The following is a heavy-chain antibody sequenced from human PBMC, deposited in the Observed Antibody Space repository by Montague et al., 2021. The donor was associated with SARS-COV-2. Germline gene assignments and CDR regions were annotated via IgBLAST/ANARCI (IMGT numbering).Heavy chain of an antibody. J-gene: IGHJ6*02. CDR3: ARVGRQQLPPFSGMDV. CDR1: GGSISSSSYY. CDR2: IYYSGST. D-gene: IGHD6-13*01. V-gene: IGHV4-39*07. Sequence: SETLSLTCTVSGGSISSSSYYWGWIRQPPGKGLEWIGSIYYSGSTYYNPSLKSRVTISVDTSKNQFSLKLSSVTAADTAVYYCARVGRQQLPPFSGMDVWGQGTTVTVSS.